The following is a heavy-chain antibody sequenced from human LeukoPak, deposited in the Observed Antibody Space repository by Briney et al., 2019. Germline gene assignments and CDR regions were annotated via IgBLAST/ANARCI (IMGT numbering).Heavy chain of an antibody. Sequence: GELLRISCRGSGNSFTSTWTGWGRQRPGKGLEWMGIIYPGDSDTRYSPSFQGQVTISADKSISTAYLQWSSLKASDTAMYYCASSGPRYSGSYLGYWGQGTLVTVSS. CDR2: IYPGDSDT. J-gene: IGHJ4*02. CDR3: ASSGPRYSGSYLGY. V-gene: IGHV5-51*01. D-gene: IGHD1-26*01. CDR1: GNSFTSTW.